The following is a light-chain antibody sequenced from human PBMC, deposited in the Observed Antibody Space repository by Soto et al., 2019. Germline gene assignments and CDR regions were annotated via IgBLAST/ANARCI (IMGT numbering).Light chain of an antibody. V-gene: IGKV3-15*01. CDR3: QQYNNWPPLT. CDR2: GAS. J-gene: IGKJ4*01. CDR1: QSVTNN. Sequence: EIVMTQSPATLSVSSGETATLSCRASQSVTNNLAWYQQKPGQAPRLLIYGASTRATGIPARFSGSGSGTEFTLPISSLQSEDFSVDYCQQYNNWPPLTFGGGTKVEIK.